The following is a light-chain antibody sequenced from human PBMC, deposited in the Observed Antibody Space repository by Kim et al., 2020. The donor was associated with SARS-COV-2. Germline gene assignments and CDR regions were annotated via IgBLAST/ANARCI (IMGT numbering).Light chain of an antibody. Sequence: PGERATLSCRASQSVSSSYLAWYQQKPGQAPRLLIYGASSRATGIPDRFSGSGSGTDFTLTISRLEPEDFAVYYCQQYGSSPKLTFGGGTKVDIK. CDR2: GAS. CDR1: QSVSSSY. J-gene: IGKJ4*01. CDR3: QQYGSSPKLT. V-gene: IGKV3-20*01.